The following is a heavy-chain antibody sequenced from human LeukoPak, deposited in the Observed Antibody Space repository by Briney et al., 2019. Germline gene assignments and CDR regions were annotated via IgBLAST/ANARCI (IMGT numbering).Heavy chain of an antibody. D-gene: IGHD5-24*01. J-gene: IGHJ3*02. V-gene: IGHV3-74*01. CDR1: GFTFSSYW. CDR3: ARDGYNFDPFDI. Sequence: PGGSLRLSCAASGFTFSSYWMHWVRQAPGKGLVWVSRINFDGSSTTYADSVMGRFTISRDNAKNTLYLQMNSLRAEDTAVYYCARDGYNFDPFDIWGQGTMVTVSS. CDR2: INFDGSST.